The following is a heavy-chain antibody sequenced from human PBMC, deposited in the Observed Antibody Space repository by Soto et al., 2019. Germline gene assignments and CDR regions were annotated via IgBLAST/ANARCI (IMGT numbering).Heavy chain of an antibody. Sequence: QVQLVQSGAEVKKPGASVKVSCKASGYTFTDYHIHWVRQAPGQGLEWMGWIRPDTGGTSYAQKFQGMVTTTRDTSFSTAYMELTRLRSDDTAVYYCARILSAEVGALEYWGQGTLVTVSS. V-gene: IGHV1-2*02. CDR2: IRPDTGGT. D-gene: IGHD1-26*01. CDR1: GYTFTDYH. J-gene: IGHJ4*02. CDR3: ARILSAEVGALEY.